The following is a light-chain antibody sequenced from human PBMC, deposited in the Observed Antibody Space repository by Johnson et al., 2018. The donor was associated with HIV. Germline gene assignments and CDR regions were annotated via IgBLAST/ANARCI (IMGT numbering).Light chain of an antibody. J-gene: IGLJ1*01. CDR1: SSNIGSNY. V-gene: IGLV1-51*02. Sequence: QSVLTQPPSVSAAPGQKVTVSCSGSSSNIGSNYVSWYQQLPGTAPKLLIYENNKRPSGIPDRFSGSKSGTSATLGITGLQTGDEADYYCGTWDSSPSAFYVFGPGTKVTVL. CDR3: GTWDSSPSAFYV. CDR2: ENN.